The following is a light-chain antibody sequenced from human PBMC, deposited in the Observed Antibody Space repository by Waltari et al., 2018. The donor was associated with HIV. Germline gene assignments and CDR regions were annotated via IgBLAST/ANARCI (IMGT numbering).Light chain of an antibody. CDR1: ALPKPY. Sequence: SYELTQPPSVSVSPGQTARITCSGDALPKPYAYWYQQKPGQAPVLVIYKDTERPSGIPEQFSGSSSGTTVTLTISGVQAEDDADYYCLSADTSVTWVFGGGTKLTVL. V-gene: IGLV3-25*03. CDR3: LSADTSVTWV. J-gene: IGLJ3*02. CDR2: KDT.